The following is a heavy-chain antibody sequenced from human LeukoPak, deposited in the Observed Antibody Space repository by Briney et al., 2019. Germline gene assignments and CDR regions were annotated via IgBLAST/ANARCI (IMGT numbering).Heavy chain of an antibody. CDR3: ARELHAKLITMIVAFDI. Sequence: PGGSLRLSCAASGFTFSSYEMNWVRQAPGKGLEWVSYISSSGSTIYYADSVKGRFTISRDNAKNSLYLQMNSLRAEDTAVYYCARELHAKLITMIVAFDIWGQGTMVTVSS. D-gene: IGHD3-22*01. CDR1: GFTFSSYE. CDR2: ISSSGSTI. V-gene: IGHV3-48*03. J-gene: IGHJ3*02.